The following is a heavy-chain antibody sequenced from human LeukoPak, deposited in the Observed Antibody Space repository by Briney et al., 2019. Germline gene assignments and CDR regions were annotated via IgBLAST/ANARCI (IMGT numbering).Heavy chain of an antibody. D-gene: IGHD2-21*02. CDR1: GFTVSSNY. Sequence: GGSLRLSCADSGFTVSSNYMSWVRQAPGKGLEWVSVIYSSGSTYYADSVKVRFTISRDKSKNTLYLQMNSLRAEDTAVYYCARGLPYCGGDCYWNWFDPWGQGTLVTVSS. J-gene: IGHJ5*02. CDR3: ARGLPYCGGDCYWNWFDP. CDR2: IYSSGST. V-gene: IGHV3-66*01.